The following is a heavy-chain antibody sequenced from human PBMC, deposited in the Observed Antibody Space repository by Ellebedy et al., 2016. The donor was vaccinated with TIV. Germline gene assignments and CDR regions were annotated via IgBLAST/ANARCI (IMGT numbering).Heavy chain of an antibody. J-gene: IGHJ4*02. CDR2: ISGSGTGT. CDR1: GFTFSSCA. Sequence: GESLKISCAASGFTFSSCAMSWVRQAPGKGLEWVSAISGSGTGTYYADSVKGRFTISRDNSKNTLSLQLNSLRAEDTAVYYCTKHPATITDFWSAYFPGRDYWGQGTLVTVSS. CDR3: TKHPATITDFWSAYFPGRDY. D-gene: IGHD3-3*01. V-gene: IGHV3-23*01.